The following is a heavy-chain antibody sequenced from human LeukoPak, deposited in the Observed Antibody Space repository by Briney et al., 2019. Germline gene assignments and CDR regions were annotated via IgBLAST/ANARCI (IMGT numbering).Heavy chain of an antibody. CDR2: IYHSGST. CDR1: GYSISSGYY. J-gene: IGHJ5*02. D-gene: IGHD2-15*01. V-gene: IGHV4-38-2*02. Sequence: PSETLSLTCAVSGYSISSGYYWGWIRQPPGKGLEWIGSIYHSGSTYYNPSLKSRVTISVDTSKNQFSLKLSSVTAADTAVYYCARDPYCTGGTCYLRLGWFDPWGQGTLVTVSS. CDR3: ARDPYCTGGTCYLRLGWFDP.